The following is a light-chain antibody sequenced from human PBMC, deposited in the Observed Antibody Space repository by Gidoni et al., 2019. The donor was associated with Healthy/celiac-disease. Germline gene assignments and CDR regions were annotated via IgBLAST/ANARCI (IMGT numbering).Light chain of an antibody. CDR1: QGISSY. Sequence: AIRLTQSPSSFSASTGDRVTITCRASQGISSYLAWYQQKPGNAPTLLLSAASTLQRGVPSRFSGSGSGTDFTLTISCLQSEDFATYYCQQYYSYPRTFGPGTKVEIK. J-gene: IGKJ1*01. CDR2: AAS. CDR3: QQYYSYPRT. V-gene: IGKV1-8*01.